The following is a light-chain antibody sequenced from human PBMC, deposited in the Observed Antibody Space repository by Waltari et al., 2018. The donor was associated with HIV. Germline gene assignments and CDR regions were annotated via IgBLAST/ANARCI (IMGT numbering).Light chain of an antibody. CDR3: QSVDSYDTTMI. V-gene: IGLV3-25*03. J-gene: IGLJ2*01. CDR2: KAN. CDR1: ALSKEY. Sequence: SYELTQSPSVSVSPGQTARITCSGNALSKEYVYWYQHKAGQAPVLGMYKANERPSGIPERFSGSSSGTTVTLTISGVQAEDEADYYCQSVDSYDTTMIFGGGTKLFVL.